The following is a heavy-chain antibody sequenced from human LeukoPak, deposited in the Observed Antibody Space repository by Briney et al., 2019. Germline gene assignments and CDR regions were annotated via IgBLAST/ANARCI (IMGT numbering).Heavy chain of an antibody. J-gene: IGHJ4*02. D-gene: IGHD2-15*01. Sequence: PGGSLRLSCAASGFSFTASSLNWVRQAPGKGLEWISYIRSGSTMLYFADSVKGRFTISRDDANNFLFLQMNSLGAEDTAVYYCAGCRSGTCYAYFDYWGQGTLVTVSS. V-gene: IGHV3-48*01. CDR3: AGCRSGTCYAYFDY. CDR1: GFSFTASS. CDR2: IRSGSTML.